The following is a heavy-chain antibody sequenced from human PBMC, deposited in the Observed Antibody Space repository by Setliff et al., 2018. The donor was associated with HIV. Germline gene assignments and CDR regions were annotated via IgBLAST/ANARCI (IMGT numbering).Heavy chain of an antibody. CDR1: GVSVGSGDYY. D-gene: IGHD6-6*01. CDR2: IFHSGDT. CDR3: ATRPRIAARPFDY. V-gene: IGHV4-31*03. J-gene: IGHJ4*02. Sequence: PSETLSLTCSVSGVSVGSGDYYWHWIRQHPEKALEWIGHIFHSGDTYYNPSLKSRISMSVDTSKNQFSLELTSLTAADTAVYYCATRPRIAARPFDYWGQGMLVTVSS.